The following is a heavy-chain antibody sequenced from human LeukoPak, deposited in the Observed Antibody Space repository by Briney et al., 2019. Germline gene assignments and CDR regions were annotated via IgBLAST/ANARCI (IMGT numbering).Heavy chain of an antibody. CDR1: GYTFASYG. CDR2: ISAYNGNT. V-gene: IGHV1-18*01. CDR3: AKDTPLIGYASGWSRNFFDY. D-gene: IGHD6-19*01. Sequence: ASVKVSCKASGYTFASYGISWVRQAPGQGLEWMGWISAYNGNTNYAQKLQGRVTMTTDTSTSTAYMELRSLRSDDTAVYYCAKDTPLIGYASGWSRNFFDYWGQGTLVTVSS. J-gene: IGHJ4*02.